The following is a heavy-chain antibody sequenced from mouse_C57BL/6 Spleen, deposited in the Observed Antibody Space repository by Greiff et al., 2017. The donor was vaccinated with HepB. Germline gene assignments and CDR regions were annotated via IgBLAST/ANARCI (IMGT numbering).Heavy chain of an antibody. CDR3: ARKGPGYWYFDV. CDR1: GYTFTSYW. V-gene: IGHV1-55*01. CDR2: IYPGSGST. D-gene: IGHD3-3*01. Sequence: QVQLQQPGAELVKPGASVKMSCKASGYTFTSYWITWVKQRPGQGLEWIGDIYPGSGSTNYNEKFKSKATLTVDTSSRTAYMQLSSLTSADSAVYYCARKGPGYWYFDVWGTGTTVTVSS. J-gene: IGHJ1*03.